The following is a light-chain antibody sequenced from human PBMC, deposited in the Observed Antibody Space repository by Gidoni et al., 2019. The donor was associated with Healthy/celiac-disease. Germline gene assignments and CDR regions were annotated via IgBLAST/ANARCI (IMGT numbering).Light chain of an antibody. CDR1: QSVSSSY. CDR2: GAS. J-gene: IGKJ2*01. V-gene: IGKV3-20*01. Sequence: ELVLTQSTGTLSVSPAERATLPCWASQSVSSSYVAWYQQKSGQAPRRPIYGASSRATGLPDRFRASGSGTDFTLTISRLEPEDFAVYYCLRYGGSPYTLXXXTKLEIK. CDR3: LRYGGSPYT.